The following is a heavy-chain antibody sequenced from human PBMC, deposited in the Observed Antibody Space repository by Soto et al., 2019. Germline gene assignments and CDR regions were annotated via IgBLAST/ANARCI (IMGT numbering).Heavy chain of an antibody. D-gene: IGHD2-15*01. CDR1: VGSISSSNW. CDR2: IYHSGST. CDR3: ARDCGGSCYSYYYYYGMEV. J-gene: IGHJ6*01. V-gene: IGHV4-4*02. Sequence: SETLSLTCAFSVGSISSSNWWSWVREPPGKGLEWIGEIYHSGSTNYNPSLKSRVTISVDKSKNQFSLKLSSVTAADTAVYYCARDCGGSCYSYYYYYGMEVWGQGTTVIVS.